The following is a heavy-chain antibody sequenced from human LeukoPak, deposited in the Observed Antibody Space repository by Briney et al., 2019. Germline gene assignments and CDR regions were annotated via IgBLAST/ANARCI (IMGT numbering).Heavy chain of an antibody. CDR2: INHGGSA. J-gene: IGHJ3*02. Sequence: SETLSLTCAVYGGSFSGYYWNWIRQTPGKGLEWIGEINHGGSANYNSSLKSRVAILVDTSKTQFTLKLTSVTAADTAVYYCAKDRSAGWYYAFDIWGQGTMVTVSS. D-gene: IGHD6-19*01. CDR1: GGSFSGYY. V-gene: IGHV4-34*01. CDR3: AKDRSAGWYYAFDI.